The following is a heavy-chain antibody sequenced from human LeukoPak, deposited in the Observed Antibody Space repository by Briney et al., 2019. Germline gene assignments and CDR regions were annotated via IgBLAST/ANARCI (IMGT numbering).Heavy chain of an antibody. Sequence: LGGALILSCVASGFTLSDFYMSWIRPAPGKGLEWLADIGSSDSIISYADSLRGRFTISRDYAKNSLHLQMNSLRDEDTAVYYCGRETVAGTFDYWGQGTLVTVSS. CDR3: GRETVAGTFDY. D-gene: IGHD6-19*01. V-gene: IGHV3-11*01. CDR2: IGSSDSII. J-gene: IGHJ4*02. CDR1: GFTLSDFY.